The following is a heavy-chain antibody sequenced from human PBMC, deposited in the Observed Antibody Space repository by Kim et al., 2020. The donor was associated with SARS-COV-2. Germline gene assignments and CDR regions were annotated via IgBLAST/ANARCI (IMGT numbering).Heavy chain of an antibody. V-gene: IGHV4-34*01. Sequence: QTLSLTCAVYGGSFSGYYWSWIRQPPGKGLEWIGEINHSGSTNYNPSLKSRVTISVDTSKNQFSLKLSSVTAADTAVYYCARGYYDSSGYYYGLGYWGQ. CDR2: INHSGST. J-gene: IGHJ4*02. D-gene: IGHD3-22*01. CDR1: GGSFSGYY. CDR3: ARGYYDSSGYYYGLGY.